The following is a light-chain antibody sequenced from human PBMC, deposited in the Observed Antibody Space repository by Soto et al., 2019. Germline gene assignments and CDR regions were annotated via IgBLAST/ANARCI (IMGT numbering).Light chain of an antibody. CDR3: QQYSTYSGA. J-gene: IGKJ1*01. CDR1: QSISSW. CDR2: DAS. Sequence: DIQMTQSPSTLSASVGDRITITCRASQSISSWLAWYQQKPGKAPKVLIYDASRLESGVPSRFSDSASGTEFTRTISSLQPDDFATYYCQQYSTYSGAFGQGTKVEIK. V-gene: IGKV1-5*01.